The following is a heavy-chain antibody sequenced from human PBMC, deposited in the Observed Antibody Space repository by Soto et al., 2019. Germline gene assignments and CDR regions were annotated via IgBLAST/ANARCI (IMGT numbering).Heavy chain of an antibody. Sequence: ETLSLTCTVSGGSISSYYWSWIRQPPGKGLEWIGYIYYSGSTNYNPSLKSRVTISVDTSKNQFSLKLSSVTAADTAVYYCARARQYYDILTGYYSYWFDPWGQGTLVTVSS. CDR1: GGSISSYY. CDR3: ARARQYYDILTGYYSYWFDP. V-gene: IGHV4-59*01. CDR2: IYYSGST. D-gene: IGHD3-9*01. J-gene: IGHJ5*02.